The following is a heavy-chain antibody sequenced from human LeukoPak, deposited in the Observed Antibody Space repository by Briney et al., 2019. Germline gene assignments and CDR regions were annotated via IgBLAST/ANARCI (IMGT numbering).Heavy chain of an antibody. CDR3: ARDRDILTGYYYPDY. Sequence: ASVKVSCKASGYTFTSYYMHWVRQAPGQGLEWMGIINPSGGSTSYAQKFRGRVTMTRDTSTSTVYMELSSLRSEDTAVYYCARDRDILTGYYYPDYWGQGTLVTVSS. V-gene: IGHV1-46*01. J-gene: IGHJ4*02. D-gene: IGHD3-9*01. CDR1: GYTFTSYY. CDR2: INPSGGST.